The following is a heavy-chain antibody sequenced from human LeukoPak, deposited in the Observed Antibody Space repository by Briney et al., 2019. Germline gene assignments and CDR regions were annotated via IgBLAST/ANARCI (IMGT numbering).Heavy chain of an antibody. J-gene: IGHJ4*02. V-gene: IGHV3-23*01. Sequence: GGSLRLSCEASGFTFRSYAMTWVRQAPGKGLEWVSAISGSGAKTYYADSVKGRFTISRDNSRNTLYLQMDSLRVEDTAVYYCARDSSPSYGSSGYRPADFDYWGQGTLVSVSS. CDR2: ISGSGAKT. CDR1: GFTFRSYA. D-gene: IGHD3-22*01. CDR3: ARDSSPSYGSSGYRPADFDY.